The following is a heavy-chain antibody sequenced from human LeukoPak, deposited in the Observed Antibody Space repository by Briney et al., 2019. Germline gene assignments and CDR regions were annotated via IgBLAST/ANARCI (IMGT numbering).Heavy chain of an antibody. D-gene: IGHD3-22*01. J-gene: IGHJ4*02. CDR2: IYPGDSET. CDR1: GYSFTNYW. V-gene: IGHV5-51*01. Sequence: GESLKISCKGSGYSFTNYWIGWVRQMPGKGLEWMGIIYPGDSETRYSPSFQGQVTISADKSISTAYLQWSSLKASDTAMYYCARHGPYYYDSSGYPGPFDYWGQGTLVTVSS. CDR3: ARHGPYYYDSSGYPGPFDY.